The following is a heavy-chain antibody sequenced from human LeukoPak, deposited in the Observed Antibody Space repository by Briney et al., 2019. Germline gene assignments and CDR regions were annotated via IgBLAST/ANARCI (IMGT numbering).Heavy chain of an antibody. D-gene: IGHD3-9*01. V-gene: IGHV3-21*01. CDR3: ARAGKTGADY. CDR1: GFTFSSYS. Sequence: PGGSLRLSCAASGFTFSSYSMNWVRQAPGKGLEWVSSISSSSSYIYYADSVKGRFIISRDNAKNSLYLQMNSLRAEDTAVYYCARAGKTGADYWGQGTLVTVSS. CDR2: ISSSSSYI. J-gene: IGHJ4*02.